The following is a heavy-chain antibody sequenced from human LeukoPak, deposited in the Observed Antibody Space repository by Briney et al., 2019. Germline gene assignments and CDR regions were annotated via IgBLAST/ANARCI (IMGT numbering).Heavy chain of an antibody. CDR3: ARLNGLAVTGNVVYHSMDI. D-gene: IGHD6-19*01. CDR2: VHYTGAT. V-gene: IGHV4-59*12. CDR1: GYSMSSSY. Sequence: NSSETLSLTCAVSGYSMSSSYWSWIRRPPGKGLEWIGYVHYTGATNYNPSLMGRVTISLDMSRSQFSLELNSATAADTATYYCARLNGLAVTGNVVYHSMDIWGQGTTVTVSS. J-gene: IGHJ6*02.